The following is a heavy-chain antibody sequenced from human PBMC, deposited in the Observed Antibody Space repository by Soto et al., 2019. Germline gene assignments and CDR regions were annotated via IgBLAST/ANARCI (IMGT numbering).Heavy chain of an antibody. CDR1: GFSLSTGGVG. CDR3: AHRRCGGDCLQSNSSHYDYGIDV. Sequence: QITLKESGPSLVKPTQTLTLTCTFSGFSLSTGGVGVGWIRQPPGKALEWLALSYWDDDKRYSPSLRSRLTVPKDTSKNQVVLTMTNMDPVDTDTYYCAHRRCGGDCLQSNSSHYDYGIDVWGQGTTVTVSS. J-gene: IGHJ6*02. V-gene: IGHV2-5*02. CDR2: SYWDDDK. D-gene: IGHD2-21*02.